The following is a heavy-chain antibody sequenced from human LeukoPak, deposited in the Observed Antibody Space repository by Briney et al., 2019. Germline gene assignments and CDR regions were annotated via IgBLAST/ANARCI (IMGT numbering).Heavy chain of an antibody. V-gene: IGHV3-30*03. CDR3: ARDYDFWSGYNDY. CDR2: ISYDGSNK. J-gene: IGHJ4*02. D-gene: IGHD3-3*01. CDR1: GFTFSSYG. Sequence: GGSLRLSCAASGFTFSSYGMHWVRQAPGKGLEWVAVISYDGSNKYYADSVKGRFTISRDNSKNTLYLQMNSLRAEDTAVYYCARDYDFWSGYNDYWGQGTLVTVSS.